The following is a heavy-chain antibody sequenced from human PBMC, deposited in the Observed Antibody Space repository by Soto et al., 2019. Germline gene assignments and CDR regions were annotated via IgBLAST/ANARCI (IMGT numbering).Heavy chain of an antibody. Sequence: PGGSLRLSCAASGFTFSSYGMHWVRQAPGKGLEWVAVISYDGSNKYYADSVKGRFTISRDNSKNTLYLQMNSLRAEDTAVYYCAKDLFPRTMVRGVTTDYWGQGTLVTVSS. J-gene: IGHJ4*02. CDR3: AKDLFPRTMVRGVTTDY. CDR1: GFTFSSYG. D-gene: IGHD3-10*01. CDR2: ISYDGSNK. V-gene: IGHV3-30*18.